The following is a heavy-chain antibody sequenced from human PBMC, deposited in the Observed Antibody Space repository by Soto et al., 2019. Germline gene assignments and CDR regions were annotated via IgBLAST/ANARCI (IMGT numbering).Heavy chain of an antibody. CDR3: AAYTSGWPTPWN. Sequence: QVQLVQSGAVVTKPGASVKVSCKASGYTFTSYYMHRVRQAPGQRLEYMGIINPNGGTTHYAQKFQCRVTMTRDTSTRTLYMELSSLRSEDTAMYYCAAYTSGWPTPWNWGQGTLVTVSS. D-gene: IGHD6-19*01. CDR2: INPNGGTT. CDR1: GYTFTSYY. J-gene: IGHJ4*02. V-gene: IGHV1-46*01.